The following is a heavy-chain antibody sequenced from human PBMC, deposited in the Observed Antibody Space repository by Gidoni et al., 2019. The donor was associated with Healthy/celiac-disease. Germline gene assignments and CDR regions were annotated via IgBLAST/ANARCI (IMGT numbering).Heavy chain of an antibody. J-gene: IGHJ6*03. CDR2: ISYDGSNK. V-gene: IGHV3-30*18. Sequence: QVQLVESGGGVVQPGRSLSLSCAASGFTFSSYGMHWVRQAPGKGLEWVAVISYDGSNKYYADAVKGRFTISRDNSKNTLYLQMNSLRAEDTAVYYCAKEARLVRGVSYYYYYYMDVWGKGTTVTVSS. CDR3: AKEARLVRGVSYYYYYYMDV. CDR1: GFTFSSYG. D-gene: IGHD3-10*01.